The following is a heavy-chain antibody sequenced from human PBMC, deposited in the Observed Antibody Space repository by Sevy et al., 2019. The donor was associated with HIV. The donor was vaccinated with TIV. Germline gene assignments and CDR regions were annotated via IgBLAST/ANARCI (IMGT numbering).Heavy chain of an antibody. V-gene: IGHV3-49*03. Sequence: GSLRLSCTASGFTFGDYAMSWFRQAPGKGLEWVGFIRSKAYGGTTEYAASVKGRFTISRDDSKSIAYLQMNSLKTEDTAVYYCTRDRWIAARHYYYGMDVWGQGTTVTFSS. J-gene: IGHJ6*02. CDR2: IRSKAYGGTT. CDR1: GFTFGDYA. D-gene: IGHD6-6*01. CDR3: TRDRWIAARHYYYGMDV.